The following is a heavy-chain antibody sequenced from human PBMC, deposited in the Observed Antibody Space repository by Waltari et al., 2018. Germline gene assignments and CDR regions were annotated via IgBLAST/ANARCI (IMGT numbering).Heavy chain of an antibody. V-gene: IGHV1-2*06. D-gene: IGHD2-2*01. CDR1: GYTFTGYY. J-gene: IGHJ4*02. Sequence: SCKASGYTFTGYYMHWVRQAPGQGLEWMGRINPNSGGTNYAQKFQGRVTMTRDTSISTAYMELSRLRSDDTAVYYCARDFDQLPYSDYWGQGTLVTVSS. CDR3: ARDFDQLPYSDY. CDR2: INPNSGGT.